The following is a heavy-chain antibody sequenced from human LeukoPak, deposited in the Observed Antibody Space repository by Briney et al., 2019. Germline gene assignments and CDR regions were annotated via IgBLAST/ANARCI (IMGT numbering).Heavy chain of an antibody. Sequence: SETLSLTCTVSGGSVSSGSYYWSWIRQPPGKGLEWIGYIYYSGSTNYNPSLKSRVTISVDTSKKQFSLKMSSVTAADTAVYYCARGSIALYYFDYWGQGTLVTVSS. D-gene: IGHD6-6*01. CDR3: ARGSIALYYFDY. CDR1: GGSVSSGSYY. CDR2: IYYSGST. J-gene: IGHJ4*02. V-gene: IGHV4-61*01.